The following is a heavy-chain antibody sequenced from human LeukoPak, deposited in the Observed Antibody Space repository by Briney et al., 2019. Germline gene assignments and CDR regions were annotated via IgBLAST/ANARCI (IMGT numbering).Heavy chain of an antibody. D-gene: IGHD3-22*01. CDR2: ITGSGGRT. V-gene: IGHV3-23*01. CDR3: AKDAYYYDSSGYWA. Sequence: GGTLRLSCEVSGFTFSTYGMSWVRQAPGKGLEWVSAITGSGGRTYYADSVKGRFTISRDNSRDRLYLETNSLRAEDTAVYYCAKDAYYYDSSGYWAWGQGTLVTVSS. CDR1: GFTFSTYG. J-gene: IGHJ5*02.